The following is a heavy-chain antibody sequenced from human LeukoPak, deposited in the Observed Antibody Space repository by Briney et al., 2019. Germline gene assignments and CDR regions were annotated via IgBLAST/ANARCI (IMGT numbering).Heavy chain of an antibody. D-gene: IGHD3-22*01. CDR1: GGSFSGYY. Sequence: PSETLSLTCAVYGGSFSGYYWSWIRQPPGKGLEWIGYIYYTGSTNYNPSLKSRVTISVDTSKNQFSLKLNSVTAADSAVYYCARVENYYYDSSGYAFDIWGQGTMVTVSS. V-gene: IGHV4-59*01. CDR2: IYYTGST. J-gene: IGHJ3*02. CDR3: ARVENYYYDSSGYAFDI.